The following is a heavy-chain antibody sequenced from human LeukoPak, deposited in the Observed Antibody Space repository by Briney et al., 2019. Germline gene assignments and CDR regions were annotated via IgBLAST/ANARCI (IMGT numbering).Heavy chain of an antibody. D-gene: IGHD3-22*01. V-gene: IGHV1-18*01. J-gene: IGHJ4*02. Sequence: ASVKVSCKASGYTFTSYGISWVRQAPGQGLEWMGWISAYNGNTNYAQKLQGRVTMTTDTSTSTAYMELRSLRSDDTAVYYCAIIAENYYDSSGYYLDYWAREPWSPSPQ. CDR3: AIIAENYYDSSGYYLDY. CDR2: ISAYNGNT. CDR1: GYTFTSYG.